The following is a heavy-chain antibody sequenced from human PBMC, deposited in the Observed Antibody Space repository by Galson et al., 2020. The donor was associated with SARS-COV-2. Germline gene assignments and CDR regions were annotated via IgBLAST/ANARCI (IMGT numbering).Heavy chain of an antibody. J-gene: IGHJ4*02. D-gene: IGHD5-12*01. CDR1: GGSIPTSYW. V-gene: IGHV4-4*02. CDR2: LYHSGSI. Sequence: SETLSPTCAVSGGSIPTSYWWSWTRQPQGKGLAWIPELYHSGSINYNPSLRGRVTISIDKSKNHFSLNLSSVTAADTAVYYCARKSRGYSYVYDYWGQGSLVTGS. CDR3: ARKSRGYSYVYDY.